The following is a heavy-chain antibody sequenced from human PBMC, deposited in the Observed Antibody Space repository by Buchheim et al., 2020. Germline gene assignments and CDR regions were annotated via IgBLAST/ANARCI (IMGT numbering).Heavy chain of an antibody. V-gene: IGHV3-11*06. CDR2: ISSSSSYT. CDR1: GFTFSDYY. Sequence: QVQLVESGGGLVKPGGSLKLSCAASGFTFSDYYMSWIRQAPGKGLEWVSYISSSSSYTTYADSVKGRFTITSDNAKHSMKPQMNSLRAEDTAVYYCARDLGITIFGVVTPSYGMDVWGQGTT. D-gene: IGHD3-3*01. J-gene: IGHJ6*02. CDR3: ARDLGITIFGVVTPSYGMDV.